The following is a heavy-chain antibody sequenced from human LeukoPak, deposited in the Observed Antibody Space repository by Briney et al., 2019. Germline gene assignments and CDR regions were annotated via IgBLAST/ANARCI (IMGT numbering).Heavy chain of an antibody. CDR1: GYTFTGYY. CDR3: ARQTTVTTEGYYYGMDV. CDR2: INPNSGGT. J-gene: IGHJ6*02. V-gene: IGHV1-2*06. Sequence: ASVKVSCKASGYTFTGYYTHWVRQAPGQGLEWMGRINPNSGGTNYAQKFQGRVTMTRDTSISTAYMELSRLRSDDTAVYYCARQTTVTTEGYYYGMDVWGQGTTVTVSS. D-gene: IGHD4-17*01.